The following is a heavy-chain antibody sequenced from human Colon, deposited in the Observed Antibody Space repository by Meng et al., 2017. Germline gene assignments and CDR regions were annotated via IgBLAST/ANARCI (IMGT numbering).Heavy chain of an antibody. CDR3: AASSGWYRIDS. CDR1: GVSVTSGQF. CDR2: FHYTGPI. J-gene: IGHJ4*02. D-gene: IGHD6-19*01. V-gene: IGHV4-4*02. Sequence: QVQLQGWGPGLVKPSVSRALPCGVSGVSVTSGQFWTWFRQPPGKGLEWIGEFHYTGPINYKPSLMSRVTISVDASRNQFSLRLTSVTAADTAVYYCAASSGWYRIDSWGQGTLVTVSS.